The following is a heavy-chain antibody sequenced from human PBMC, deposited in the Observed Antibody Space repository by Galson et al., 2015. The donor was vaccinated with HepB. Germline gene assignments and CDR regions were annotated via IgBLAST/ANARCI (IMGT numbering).Heavy chain of an antibody. D-gene: IGHD2-21*02. CDR3: AKDSTLSHIVVVTAFY. CDR1: GFTFSSYG. CDR2: ISYDGSNK. Sequence: SLRLSCAASGFTFSSYGMHWVRQAPGKGLEWVAVISYDGSNKYYADSVKGRFTISRDNSKNTLYLQMNSLRAEDTAVYYCAKDSTLSHIVVVTAFYWGQGTLVTVSS. J-gene: IGHJ4*02. V-gene: IGHV3-30*18.